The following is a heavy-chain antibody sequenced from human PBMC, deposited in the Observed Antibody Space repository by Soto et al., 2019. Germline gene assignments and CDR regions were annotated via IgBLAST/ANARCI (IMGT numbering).Heavy chain of an antibody. J-gene: IGHJ4*02. CDR3: ARSSLVRGVIITCIDY. V-gene: IGHV3-21*01. CDR1: GFTLSSHT. CDR2: ISSSSSYI. D-gene: IGHD3-10*01. Sequence: GGSLRLSRAASGFTLSSHTINLVRPAPGKGLEWVSSISSSSSYIYYAGSVQGRFTISRDNAKNSLYLQMNSLRAEDTAVYYCARSSLVRGVIITCIDYWGQGTLVTVSS.